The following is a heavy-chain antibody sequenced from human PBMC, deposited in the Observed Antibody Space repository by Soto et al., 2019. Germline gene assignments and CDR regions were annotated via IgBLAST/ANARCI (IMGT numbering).Heavy chain of an antibody. CDR3: ARESEDLTSNFDY. V-gene: IGHV3-21*06. Sequence: EVQLVESGGGLVKPGGSLRLSCAASGFTFTRYSMKWVRQAPGKGLEWVSSISSTTNYIHYGDSMKGRFTITRDNAKNSLYLEMNSLRAEDTAVYYCARESEDLTSNFDYWGQGTLVTVSS. J-gene: IGHJ4*02. CDR1: GFTFTRYS. CDR2: ISSTTNYI.